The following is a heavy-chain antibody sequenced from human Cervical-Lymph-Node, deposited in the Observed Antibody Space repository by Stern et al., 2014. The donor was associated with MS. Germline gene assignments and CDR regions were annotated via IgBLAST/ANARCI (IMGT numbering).Heavy chain of an antibody. V-gene: IGHV3-33*01. Sequence: QLVQSGGGVVQPGRSLRLSCAASGFTFSTYGMHWVRQAPGKGLEWVSVIWYDGTEKYYADSVKGRFTVSRDNSQNTLYLQMNSLRAEDTAVYFCATDYYFGMDVWGQGTTVTVSS. CDR1: GFTFSTYG. J-gene: IGHJ6*02. CDR3: ATDYYFGMDV. CDR2: IWYDGTEK.